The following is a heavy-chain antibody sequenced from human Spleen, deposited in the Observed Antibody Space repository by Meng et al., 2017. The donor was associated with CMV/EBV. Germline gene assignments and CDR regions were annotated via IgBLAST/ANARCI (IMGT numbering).Heavy chain of an antibody. CDR1: GFTFSSYS. V-gene: IGHV3-48*04. D-gene: IGHD2-21*01. CDR3: ARDMAKVVND. Sequence: GESLKISCAASGFTFSSYSMNWVRQAPGKGLEWVSYISSSSSTIYYADSVKGRFTISRDNAKNSLYLQMNSLRAEDTAVYYCARDMAKVVNDWGQGTLVTVSS. CDR2: ISSSSSTI. J-gene: IGHJ4*02.